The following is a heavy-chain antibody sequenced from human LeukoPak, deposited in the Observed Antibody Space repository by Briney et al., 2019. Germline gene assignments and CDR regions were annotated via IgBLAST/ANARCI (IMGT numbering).Heavy chain of an antibody. V-gene: IGHV3-30*04. CDR3: AKVAHGGSYYFDS. J-gene: IGHJ4*02. Sequence: GGSLRLSCAASGFTFSSYAMHWVRQAPGKGLEWVAVISYDGSNKYYADSVKGRFTISRDNSKNTLYLQMNSLRAEDTAVYYCAKVAHGGSYYFDSWGQGTLVTVSS. D-gene: IGHD1-26*01. CDR2: ISYDGSNK. CDR1: GFTFSSYA.